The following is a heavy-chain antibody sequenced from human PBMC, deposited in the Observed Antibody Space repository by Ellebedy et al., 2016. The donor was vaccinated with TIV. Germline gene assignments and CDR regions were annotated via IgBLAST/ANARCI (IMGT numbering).Heavy chain of an antibody. Sequence: PGGSLRLSCAVSGFSFNSYAMRRGRQAPPKGLEWVSTISNTGSRTYYADSVEGRFIISRDNSKRTLFLQMNRLRAEDKDVYYCAKGRGGGSDSSAPRYYFDYWGLGTLVTVCS. J-gene: IGHJ4*02. CDR3: AKGRGGGSDSSAPRYYFDY. D-gene: IGHD3-22*01. CDR1: GFSFNSYA. CDR2: ISNTGSRT. V-gene: IGHV3-23*01.